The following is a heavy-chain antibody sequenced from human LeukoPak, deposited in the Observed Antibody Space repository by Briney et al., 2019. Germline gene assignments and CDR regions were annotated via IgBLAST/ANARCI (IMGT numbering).Heavy chain of an antibody. J-gene: IGHJ4*02. V-gene: IGHV4-61*02. CDR3: AGPGGHTFDY. D-gene: IGHD1-14*01. CDR2: IYTSGST. CDR1: GGSISSGNYY. Sequence: PSETLSLTCTVSGGSISSGNYYWSWIRQPAGKGLEWIGRIYTSGSTNYNPSLKSRVTISVDTSKNQFSLKLSSVTAADTAVYYCAGPGGHTFDYWGQGTLVTVSS.